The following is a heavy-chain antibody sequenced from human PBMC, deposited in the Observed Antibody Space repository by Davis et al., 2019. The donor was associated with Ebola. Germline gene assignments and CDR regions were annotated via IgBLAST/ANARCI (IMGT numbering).Heavy chain of an antibody. D-gene: IGHD3-3*01. V-gene: IGHV4-39*01. CDR3: ARGGRYDFWSGYYLFDY. CDR1: GGSISSSSYY. Sequence: MPSETLSLTCTVSGGSISSSSYYWGWIRQPPGKGLEWIGSIYYSGSTYYNPSLKSQVTISVDTSKNQFSLKLSSVTAADTAVYYCARGGRYDFWSGYYLFDYWGQGTLVTVSS. CDR2: IYYSGST. J-gene: IGHJ4*02.